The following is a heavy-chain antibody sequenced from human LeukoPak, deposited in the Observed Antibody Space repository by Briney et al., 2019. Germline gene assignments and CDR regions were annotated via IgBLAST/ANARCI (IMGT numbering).Heavy chain of an antibody. CDR3: ARPYYDSSGYYYWGNAFDI. V-gene: IGHV3-33*01. D-gene: IGHD3-22*01. CDR2: IWYDGSDK. CDR1: GFTFSSYG. Sequence: GGSLRLSCAASGFTFSSYGMHWVRQASGKGLEWVAVIWYDGSDKYYADSVKGRFTISRDNSKNTLYLQMNSLRAEDTAVYYCARPYYDSSGYYYWGNAFDIWGQGTMVTVSS. J-gene: IGHJ3*02.